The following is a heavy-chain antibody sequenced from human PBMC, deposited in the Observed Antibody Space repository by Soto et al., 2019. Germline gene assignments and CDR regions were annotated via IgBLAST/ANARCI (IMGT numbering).Heavy chain of an antibody. CDR2: ISGSSSYI. Sequence: GSLRLSCAASGFTFSSYAMSWVRQAPGKGLEWVSAISGSSSYIYYADSVTGRFTISRDNAKNSLYLQMNSLRAEDTAVYYCARDPRLQLLQDYYYGLDVWGQGTTVTVSS. V-gene: IGHV3-21*01. D-gene: IGHD2-2*01. CDR1: GFTFSSYA. CDR3: ARDPRLQLLQDYYYGLDV. J-gene: IGHJ6*02.